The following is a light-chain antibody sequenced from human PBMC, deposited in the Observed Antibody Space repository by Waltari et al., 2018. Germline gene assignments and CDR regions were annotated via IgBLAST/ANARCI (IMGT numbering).Light chain of an antibody. CDR1: QSISRY. J-gene: IGKJ1*01. Sequence: IMLTQSPGTLSLSPGERATLSCRASQSISRYLAWYQQKPGQAPRLLIYGASTRATGIPDSFSGSGSGTDFSLTISGLEPEASAVYYCQHHFRLPATFGQGTKVEIK. CDR3: QHHFRLPAT. V-gene: IGKV3-20*01. CDR2: GAS.